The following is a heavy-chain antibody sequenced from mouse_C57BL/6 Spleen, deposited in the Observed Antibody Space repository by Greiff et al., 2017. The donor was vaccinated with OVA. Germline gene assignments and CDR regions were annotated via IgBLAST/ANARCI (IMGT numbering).Heavy chain of an antibody. CDR1: GYTFTSYW. V-gene: IGHV1-53*01. J-gene: IGHJ4*01. CDR3: ARSYYYGSRDYYAMDY. Sequence: VQLQQPGTELVKPGASVKLSCKASGYTFTSYWMHWVKQRPGQGLEWIGNINPSNGGTNYNEKFKSKATLTVDKSSSTAYMQLSSLTSEDSAVYYCARSYYYGSRDYYAMDYWGQGTSVTVSS. CDR2: INPSNGGT. D-gene: IGHD1-1*01.